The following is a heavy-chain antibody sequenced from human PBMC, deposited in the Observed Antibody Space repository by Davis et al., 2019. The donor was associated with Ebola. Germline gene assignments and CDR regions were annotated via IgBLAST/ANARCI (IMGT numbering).Heavy chain of an antibody. CDR2: IWYDGSNK. J-gene: IGHJ1*01. D-gene: IGHD2-21*02. Sequence: GGSLRLSCAASGFTFSSYGMHWVRQAPGKGLEWVAVIWYDGSNKYYADSVKGRFTISRDNSNNTLYLQMNSLRAEDTAVYYGARGPYCGGDCYPYTEYFQHWGQGTLVTVSS. CDR3: ARGPYCGGDCYPYTEYFQH. V-gene: IGHV3-33*01. CDR1: GFTFSSYG.